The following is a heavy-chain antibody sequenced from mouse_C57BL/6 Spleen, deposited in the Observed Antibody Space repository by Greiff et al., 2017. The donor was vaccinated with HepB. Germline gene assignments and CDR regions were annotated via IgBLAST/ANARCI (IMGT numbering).Heavy chain of an antibody. CDR2: IDPETGGT. Sequence: QVHVKQSGAELVRPGASVTLSCKASGYTFTDYEMHWVKQTPVHGLEWIGAIDPETGGTAYNQKFKGKAILTADKSSSTAYMELRSLTSEDSAVYYCTRRGNWTRPWFAYWGQGTLVTVSA. CDR1: GYTFTDYE. D-gene: IGHD2-1*01. J-gene: IGHJ3*01. V-gene: IGHV1-15*01. CDR3: TRRGNWTRPWFAY.